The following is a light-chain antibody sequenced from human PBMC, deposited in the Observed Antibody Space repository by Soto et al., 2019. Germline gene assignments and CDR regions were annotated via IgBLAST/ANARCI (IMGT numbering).Light chain of an antibody. V-gene: IGLV2-14*01. CDR1: SSDVGGYIY. CDR3: SSYTTSSSYV. Sequence: QSVLTQPASVSGSPGQSITIPCTGTSSDVGGYIYVSWYQQHPGKAPKLMIYDVTSRPSGVSYRFSGSKSGNTASLTISGLQAEDEADYYCSSYTTSSSYVFGTGTKLTVL. CDR2: DVT. J-gene: IGLJ1*01.